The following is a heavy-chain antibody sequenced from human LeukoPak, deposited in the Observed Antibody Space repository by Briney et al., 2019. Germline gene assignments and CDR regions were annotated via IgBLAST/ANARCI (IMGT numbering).Heavy chain of an antibody. CDR1: GYTFTYW. V-gene: IGHV5-51*01. CDR2: IYPGDSDT. J-gene: IGHJ4*02. D-gene: IGHD4-23*01. Sequence: NTGESLRISCKGSGYTFTYWIAWVRQMPGKGLEGMGIIYPGDSDTRYSPSFQGQVTISVDKSISTAYLQWSSLKASDTAMYYCARQDGGGLYYFDYWGQGTLVTVSS. CDR3: ARQDGGGLYYFDY.